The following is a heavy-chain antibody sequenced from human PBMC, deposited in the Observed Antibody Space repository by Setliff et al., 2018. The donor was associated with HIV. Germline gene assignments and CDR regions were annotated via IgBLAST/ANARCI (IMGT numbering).Heavy chain of an antibody. V-gene: IGHV1-2*02. J-gene: IGHJ4*02. CDR1: GYTFTDYF. Sequence: GASVKVSCKASGYTFTDYFMHWVRQDPGQGLEWMGWISPNNGDTTMPQRFRGRVTMTRDTSINTAYMDLSGLRSDDTDVYYCARQLSNSLDYWGQGTLVTVSS. D-gene: IGHD7-27*01. CDR2: ISPNNGDT. CDR3: ARQLSNSLDY.